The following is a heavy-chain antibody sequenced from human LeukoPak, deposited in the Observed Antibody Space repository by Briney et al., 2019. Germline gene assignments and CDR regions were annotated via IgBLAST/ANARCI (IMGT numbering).Heavy chain of an antibody. V-gene: IGHV3-23*01. Sequence: GGSLRLSCAASGFTFSSYSMNWVRQAPGKGLEWVSTIGGGGYSTYYADSVKGRFTISRDNSKNTLFLQMNSLRAEDTAIYYCAKGSVSMAGTPGDVWGQGTTVTVSS. J-gene: IGHJ6*02. CDR1: GFTFSSYS. D-gene: IGHD6-19*01. CDR3: AKGSVSMAGTPGDV. CDR2: IGGGGYST.